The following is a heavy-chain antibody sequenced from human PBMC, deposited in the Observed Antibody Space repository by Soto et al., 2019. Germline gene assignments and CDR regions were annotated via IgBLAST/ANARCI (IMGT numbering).Heavy chain of an antibody. CDR3: ACTRPYYYGSGSYLIDY. CDR1: GFTFSSYS. D-gene: IGHD3-10*01. CDR2: ISSSSSTI. V-gene: IGHV3-48*01. J-gene: IGHJ4*02. Sequence: GGSLRLSCAASGFTFSSYSMNWVRQAPGKGLEWVSYISSSSSTIYYADSVKGRFTISRDNAKNSLYLQMNSLRAEDTAVYYCACTRPYYYGSGSYLIDYWGQGTLVTVSS.